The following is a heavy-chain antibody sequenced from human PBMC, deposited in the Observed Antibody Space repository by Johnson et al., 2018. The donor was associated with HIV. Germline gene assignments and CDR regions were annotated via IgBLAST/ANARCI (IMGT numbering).Heavy chain of an antibody. Sequence: VQLVESGGGCAQPGGSLRLSCAVSGFTFSKSWMSWVRQAPGKGLEWVGQINTKADGATTDYAAPVRGRFTISRDDSKNTLYLQMNSLRPEDTAVYSCARSSGYYGTDAFDIWGQGTIVTVSS. D-gene: IGHD3-22*01. CDR2: INTKADGATT. CDR3: ARSSGYYGTDAFDI. V-gene: IGHV3-15*01. CDR1: GFTFSKSW. J-gene: IGHJ3*02.